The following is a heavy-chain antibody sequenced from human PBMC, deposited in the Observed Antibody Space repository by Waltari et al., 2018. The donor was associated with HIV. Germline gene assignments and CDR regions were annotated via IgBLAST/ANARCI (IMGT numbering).Heavy chain of an antibody. J-gene: IGHJ5*02. CDR3: AKDLKTMLRGGGLDP. CDR1: GFILSNSG. Sequence: QLVESGGGVVQPGGSLRLSCAAPGFILSNSGIPWVRQAPGKGLEWVAFIRYDGISKYYTESVKGRFTISRDKSKKTVFLQMNSLRPDDTAVYYCAKDLKTMLRGGGLDPWGQGTLVTVSS. D-gene: IGHD3-10*01. V-gene: IGHV3-30*02. CDR2: IRYDGISK.